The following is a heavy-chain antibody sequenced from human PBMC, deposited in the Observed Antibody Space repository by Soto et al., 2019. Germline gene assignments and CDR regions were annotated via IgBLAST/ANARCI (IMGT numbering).Heavy chain of an antibody. CDR3: ARVYDYIWGSYRYTGVTQFDY. D-gene: IGHD3-16*02. CDR2: ISAYNGNT. J-gene: IGHJ4*02. V-gene: IGHV1-18*01. CDR1: GYTFTSYG. Sequence: ASVKVSCKASGYTFTSYGISWVRQAPGQGLEWMGWISAYNGNTNYAQKLQGRVTMTTDTSTSTAYMELRSLRSDDTAVYYCARVYDYIWGSYRYTGVTQFDYWGQGTLVTVSS.